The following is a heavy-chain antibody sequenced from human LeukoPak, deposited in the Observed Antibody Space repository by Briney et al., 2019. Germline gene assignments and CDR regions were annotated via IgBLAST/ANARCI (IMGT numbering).Heavy chain of an antibody. D-gene: IGHD3-22*01. Sequence: ASVTVSRKASGYTFTIYAMNWVRQAPGQGLEWVGWINTNTGDPTYAQGFTGRFVFSLDNSVSTAYLQVSSLKAEVTAVYYCARDSFYYDSSCYPIDWGQGTLVTVSS. J-gene: IGHJ4*02. CDR1: GYTFTIYA. CDR2: INTNTGDP. V-gene: IGHV7-4-1*02. CDR3: ARDSFYYDSSCYPID.